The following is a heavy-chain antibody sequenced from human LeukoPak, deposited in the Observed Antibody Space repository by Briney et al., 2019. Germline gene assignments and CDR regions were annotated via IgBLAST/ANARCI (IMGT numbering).Heavy chain of an antibody. V-gene: IGHV3-23*01. CDR2: IFGSGGSP. J-gene: IGHJ4*02. CDR3: AKVLRQWTHALVFHH. D-gene: IGHD3-16*01. CDR1: GFTFGSHA. Sequence: PGGSLRLSCEASGFTFGSHAMYWVRQAPGKGLEWVAGIFGSGGSPHYADPVKGRFTISRDDSRNTLYLQMNSLRAEDTVVYYCAKVLRQWTHALVFHHWGQGTLVTVSS.